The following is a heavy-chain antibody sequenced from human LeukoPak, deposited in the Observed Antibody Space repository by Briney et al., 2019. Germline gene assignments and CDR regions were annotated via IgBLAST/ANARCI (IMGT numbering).Heavy chain of an antibody. Sequence: GESLKISFKGSGYRFTSYWIGWVRQMPGKGLGWMGIIYPGDSDTRYSPSFQGQVTISADKSISTAYLQWSRPKASDTAMYYCARHSGDYGEHALNYWGQGTLVTVSS. V-gene: IGHV5-51*01. CDR1: GYRFTSYW. J-gene: IGHJ4*02. D-gene: IGHD4-17*01. CDR3: ARHSGDYGEHALNY. CDR2: IYPGDSDT.